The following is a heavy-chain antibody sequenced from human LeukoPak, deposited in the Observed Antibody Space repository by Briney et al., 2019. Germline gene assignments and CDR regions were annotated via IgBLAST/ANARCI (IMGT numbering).Heavy chain of an antibody. CDR2: IYYSGST. V-gene: IGHV4-39*07. CDR3: ARDRRATYYYGSGSYPFDY. D-gene: IGHD3-10*01. CDR1: GGSISSSSYY. J-gene: IGHJ4*02. Sequence: PSETLSLTCTVSGGSISSSSYYWGWIRQPPGKGLEWIGSIYYSGSTYYNPSLKSRVTISVDTSKNQFSLKLSSVTAADTAVYYCARDRRATYYYGSGSYPFDYWGQGTLVTVSS.